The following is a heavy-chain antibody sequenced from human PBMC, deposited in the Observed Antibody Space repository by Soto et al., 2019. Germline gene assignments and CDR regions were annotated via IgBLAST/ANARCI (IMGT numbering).Heavy chain of an antibody. CDR1: GFTFSSYA. CDR3: AKAKLGLCVSQCDLDY. V-gene: IGHV3-23*01. J-gene: IGHJ4*02. CDR2: ISGRGGST. Sequence: GGSLRLSCAASGFTFSSYAMSWVRQAPGKGLEWVSAISGRGGSTYYADSVKGRFTISRDTSKNTLYLQMNSLRAEDTAVYYCAKAKLGLCVSQCDLDYWGQGTLVTVSS. D-gene: IGHD2-21*01.